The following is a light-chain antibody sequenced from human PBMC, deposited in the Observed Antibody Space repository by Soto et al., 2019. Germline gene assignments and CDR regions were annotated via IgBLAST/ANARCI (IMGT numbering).Light chain of an antibody. CDR2: GAS. Sequence: EMGLTQSPGTLSLSPGERATLSCGASQSVSSSYLAWYQQKPGQAPRLLIYGASTRVTGIPARFSGSGSGTEFTLTISSLQSEDFGVYYCQQYNNWPPLFGQGTKVDIK. CDR1: QSVSSSY. J-gene: IGKJ1*01. CDR3: QQYNNWPPL. V-gene: IGKV3-15*01.